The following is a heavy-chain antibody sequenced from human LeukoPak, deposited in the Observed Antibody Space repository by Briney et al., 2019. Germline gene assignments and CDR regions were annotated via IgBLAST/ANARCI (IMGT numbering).Heavy chain of an antibody. D-gene: IGHD6-13*01. CDR2: ISYDGSNK. Sequence: PGGSLRLSCAASGFTFSSYGMHRVRQAPGKGLEWVAVISYDGSNKYYADSVKGRFTISRDNSKNTLYLQMNSLRAEDTAVYYCAKDGATYSSSWYFDYWGQGTLVTVSS. J-gene: IGHJ4*02. CDR3: AKDGATYSSSWYFDY. V-gene: IGHV3-30*18. CDR1: GFTFSSYG.